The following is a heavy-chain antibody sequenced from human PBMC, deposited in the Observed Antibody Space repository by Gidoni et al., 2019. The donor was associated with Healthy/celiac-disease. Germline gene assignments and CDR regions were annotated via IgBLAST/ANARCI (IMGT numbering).Heavy chain of an antibody. V-gene: IGHV3-30-3*01. CDR1: GFTFQSYA. J-gene: IGHJ4*02. D-gene: IGHD5-12*01. CDR2: ISYDGSNK. Sequence: QVQLVESGGGVVQPGMSLSLSCAASGFTFQSYAMHWVGQAPGKGLEGVAVISYDGSNKYYADSVKGRFTISRDNSKNTMYLQMNSLRAEDTAVYYCARNSHRDGYMWGQGTLVTVSS. CDR3: ARNSHRDGYM.